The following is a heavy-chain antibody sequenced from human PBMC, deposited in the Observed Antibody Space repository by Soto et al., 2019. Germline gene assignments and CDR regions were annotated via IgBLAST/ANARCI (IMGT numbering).Heavy chain of an antibody. Sequence: ASVKVSCKASGYTFTNYGISWVRQAPGQGLEWMGWINTYNGNTNHAQKLQGRVTMTTDTSTNTAYMELRSLRSDDTAVYYCATDKMYVSVVAAIVDLDNWGQGTRVTVSS. J-gene: IGHJ4*02. CDR2: INTYNGNT. CDR1: GYTFTNYG. CDR3: ATDKMYVSVVAAIVDLDN. D-gene: IGHD2-2*01. V-gene: IGHV1-18*01.